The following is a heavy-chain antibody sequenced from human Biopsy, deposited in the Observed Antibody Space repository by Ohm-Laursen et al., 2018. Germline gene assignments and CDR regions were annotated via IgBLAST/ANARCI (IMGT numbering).Heavy chain of an antibody. V-gene: IGHV1-69*06. CDR2: ITPIFDTA. Sequence: GASVKVSCKASGGTFSTTAISWVRQAPGQGLEWMGGITPIFDTANYAQKFQGRVTITADRSASTAYMELSSLTSDDTAVYYCARDRHHAAGSYAGMDVWGQGTTVTVSS. J-gene: IGHJ6*02. CDR1: GGTFSTTA. CDR3: ARDRHHAAGSYAGMDV. D-gene: IGHD3-10*01.